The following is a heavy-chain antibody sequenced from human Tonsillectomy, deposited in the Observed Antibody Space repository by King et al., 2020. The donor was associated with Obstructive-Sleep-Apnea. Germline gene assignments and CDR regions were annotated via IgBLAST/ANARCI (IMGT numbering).Heavy chain of an antibody. V-gene: IGHV3-23*04. CDR3: AKGGGDAHTWYYWYFHL. CDR2: ISGSGDST. CDR1: GLTFDSYA. J-gene: IGHJ2*01. D-gene: IGHD3-16*01. Sequence: VQLVESGGGLVQPGKSLRLSCVVSGLTFDSYAMSWVRQVPGKGLEWVSSISGSGDSTDYAESVKGRFTISSDNNDNTLHLRMDSVRVEDTAVYYCAKGGGDAHTWYYWYFHLWGRGTLVTVSS.